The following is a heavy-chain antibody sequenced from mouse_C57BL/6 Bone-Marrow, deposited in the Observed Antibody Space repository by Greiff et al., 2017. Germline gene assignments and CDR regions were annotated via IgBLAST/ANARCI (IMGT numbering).Heavy chain of an antibody. CDR1: GYSITSGYY. V-gene: IGHV3-6*01. Sequence: EVKLLESGPGLVKPSQSLSLTCSVTGYSITSGYYWNWIRQFPGNKLEWMGYISYDGSNNSNPSLKNRISITRDTSKNQFFLKLNSVTTEDTATYYCARETSTVVRAMDYWGQGTSVTVSS. CDR2: ISYDGSN. J-gene: IGHJ4*01. D-gene: IGHD1-1*01. CDR3: ARETSTVVRAMDY.